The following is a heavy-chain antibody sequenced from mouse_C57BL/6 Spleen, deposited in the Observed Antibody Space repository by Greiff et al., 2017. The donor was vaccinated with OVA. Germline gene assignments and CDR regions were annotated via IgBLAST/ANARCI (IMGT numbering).Heavy chain of an antibody. CDR1: GFTFSDYG. J-gene: IGHJ1*03. CDR3: ARPYYGNLYWYFDV. CDR2: ISSGSSTI. V-gene: IGHV5-17*01. D-gene: IGHD2-10*01. Sequence: EVQRVESGGGLVKPGGSLKLSCAASGFTFSDYGMHWVRQAPEKGLEWVAYISSGSSTIYYADTVKGRFTISSDNAKNTLFLQMTSLRSEDTAMYYCARPYYGNLYWYFDVWGTGTTVTVSS.